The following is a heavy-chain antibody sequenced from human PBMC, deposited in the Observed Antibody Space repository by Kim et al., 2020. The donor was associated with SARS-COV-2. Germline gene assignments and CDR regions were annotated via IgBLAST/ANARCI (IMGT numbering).Heavy chain of an antibody. CDR2: INHSGST. J-gene: IGHJ5*02. Sequence: SETLSLTCAVYGGSFSGYYWSWIRQPPGKGLEWIGEINHSGSTNYNPSLKSRVTISVDTSKNQFSLKLSSVTAADTAVYYCARARRIRRAPGWFDPWGQGTLVTVSS. CDR1: GGSFSGYY. V-gene: IGHV4-34*01. CDR3: ARARRIRRAPGWFDP.